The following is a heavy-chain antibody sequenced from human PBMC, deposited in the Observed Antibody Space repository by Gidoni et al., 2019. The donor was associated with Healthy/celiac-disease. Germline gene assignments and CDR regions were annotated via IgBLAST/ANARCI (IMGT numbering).Heavy chain of an antibody. Sequence: EVQLVESGGGLVKPGGSLRLSCAASGFTFSSYSMNWVRQAPGKGLEWVSSISSSSSYIYYADSVKGRVTISRDNAKNSLYLQMNSLRAEDTAVYYCAREGVSGSYYNYDYWGQGTLVTVSS. V-gene: IGHV3-21*01. CDR1: GFTFSSYS. CDR2: ISSSSSYI. J-gene: IGHJ4*02. D-gene: IGHD3-10*01. CDR3: AREGVSGSYYNYDY.